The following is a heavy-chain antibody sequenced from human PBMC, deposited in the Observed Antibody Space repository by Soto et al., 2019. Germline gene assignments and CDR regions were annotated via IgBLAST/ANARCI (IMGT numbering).Heavy chain of an antibody. D-gene: IGHD3-10*01. Sequence: SETLSLTCAVSGGSISSDNWWSWVRQPPGKGLEWTGEMYHSGNTNYNPSLKSRVTISVDKSKNQFSMKMTSVTAADTALYYCARASASSMLRGVIINWGQGTQVTVSS. J-gene: IGHJ4*02. V-gene: IGHV4-4*02. CDR3: ARASASSMLRGVIIN. CDR1: GGSISSDNW. CDR2: MYHSGNT.